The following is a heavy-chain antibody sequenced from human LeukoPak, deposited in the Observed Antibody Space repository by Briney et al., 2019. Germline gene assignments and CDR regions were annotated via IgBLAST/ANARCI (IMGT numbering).Heavy chain of an antibody. J-gene: IGHJ4*02. CDR1: GFTFSSYG. CDR3: AKDRGYYYDSSGFDY. Sequence: PGGSLRLSCAASGFTFSSYGMHWVRQAPGKGLEWVAFIRYDGSNKYYADSVKGRFTISRDNSKNTLYLQMNSLRAEDTAVYYCAKDRGYYYDSSGFDYWGQGTLVTVSS. V-gene: IGHV3-30*02. CDR2: IRYDGSNK. D-gene: IGHD3-22*01.